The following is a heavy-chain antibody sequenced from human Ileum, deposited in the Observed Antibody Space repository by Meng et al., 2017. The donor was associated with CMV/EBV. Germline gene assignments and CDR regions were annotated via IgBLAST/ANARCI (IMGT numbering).Heavy chain of an antibody. V-gene: IGHV4-34*02. J-gene: IGHJ1*01. CDR3: ASGRLQFTPSALQH. CDR1: GAPLNGFF. Sequence: QVHVQQWCAGLLKPSETLSLTCAVSGAPLNGFFCSWIRQPPGRGLEWIGEVNNRGRTNYNPSLKSRLTISIDTSKRQLSLMVTSVTAADSAIYYCASGRLQFTPSALQHWGPGTLVTVSS. CDR2: VNNRGRT. D-gene: IGHD5-24*01.